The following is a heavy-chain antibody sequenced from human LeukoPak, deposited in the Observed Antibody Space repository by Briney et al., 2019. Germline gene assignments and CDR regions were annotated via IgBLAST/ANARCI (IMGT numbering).Heavy chain of an antibody. Sequence: GESLKISCKGSGYSFTSYCIGWVRQMPGKGLEWMGIIYPGDSDTRYSPSFQGQVTISADKSISTAYLQWSSLKASDTAMYYCATGRSFSGSYWDYWGQGTLATVSS. CDR2: IYPGDSDT. CDR1: GYSFTSYC. V-gene: IGHV5-51*01. D-gene: IGHD3-10*01. J-gene: IGHJ4*02. CDR3: ATGRSFSGSYWDY.